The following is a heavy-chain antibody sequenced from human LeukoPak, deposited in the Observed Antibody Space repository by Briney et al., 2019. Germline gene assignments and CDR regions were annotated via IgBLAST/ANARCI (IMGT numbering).Heavy chain of an antibody. CDR1: ASSSSSEN. V-gene: IGHV3-21*01. D-gene: IGHD3-10*01. J-gene: IGHJ3*02. CDR3: ARDRSTGDAFDI. CDR2: ISSSSSYI. Sequence: RWSLAGTASSSSSENIYGVAQALRKKLEWVSSISSSSSYIYYADSVKGRFTISRDNAKNSLYLQMNSLRAEDTAVYYCARDRSTGDAFDIWGQGTMVTVSS.